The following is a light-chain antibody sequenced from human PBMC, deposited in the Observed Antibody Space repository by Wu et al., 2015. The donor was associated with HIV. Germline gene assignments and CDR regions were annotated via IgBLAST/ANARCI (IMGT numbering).Light chain of an antibody. CDR3: RQYNKWPAYT. J-gene: IGKJ2*01. CDR1: QSISNN. V-gene: IGKV3-15*01. Sequence: EIVMAQSPATLSVSPGERATLSCRASQSISNNLAWYQQKPGQAPRLLIYGASTRATGIPARFSGGGSGTEFTLTISSVQSEDFAVYYCRQYNKWPAYTFGQGTKLE. CDR2: GAS.